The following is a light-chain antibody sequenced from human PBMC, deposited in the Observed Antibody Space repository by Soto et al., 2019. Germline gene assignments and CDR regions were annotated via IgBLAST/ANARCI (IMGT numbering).Light chain of an antibody. CDR2: GAS. V-gene: IGKV3D-15*01. J-gene: IGKJ2*01. Sequence: EILMTQSPGTLSVSPGERATLSCRASQSVSTNLAWYQKKPGQAPRLLLFGASTRATVVPARFSGSGSGTDFTLTISSLQSEDYAIYYCQQYNKWPQTFGPGTKLEIK. CDR1: QSVSTN. CDR3: QQYNKWPQT.